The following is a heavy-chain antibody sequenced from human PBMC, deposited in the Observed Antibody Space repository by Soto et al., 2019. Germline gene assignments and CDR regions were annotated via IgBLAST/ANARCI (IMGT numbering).Heavy chain of an antibody. D-gene: IGHD3-10*01. Sequence: SETLSLTCTVSGGSISSYYWSWIRQPPGKGLEWIGYIYYSGSTNYNPSLKSRVTISVDTSKNQFSLKLSSVTAADTAVYYCARSSAEGECLWFGELMIPHFDYWGQGTLVTVSS. J-gene: IGHJ4*02. CDR2: IYYSGST. V-gene: IGHV4-59*01. CDR1: GGSISSYY. CDR3: ARSSAEGECLWFGELMIPHFDY.